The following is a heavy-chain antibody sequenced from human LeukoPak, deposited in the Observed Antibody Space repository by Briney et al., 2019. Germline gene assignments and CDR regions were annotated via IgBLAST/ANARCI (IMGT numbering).Heavy chain of an antibody. V-gene: IGHV4-34*01. CDR1: GGSFSGYY. J-gene: IGHJ4*02. Sequence: SETLSLTCAVYGGSFSGYYWSWIRQPPGKGLEWIGEINHSGSTNYSPSLKSRVTISVDTPKNQFSLKLSSVTAADTAVYYCARVGRGRPMAARPIDYWGQGTLVTVSS. D-gene: IGHD6-6*01. CDR2: INHSGST. CDR3: ARVGRGRPMAARPIDY.